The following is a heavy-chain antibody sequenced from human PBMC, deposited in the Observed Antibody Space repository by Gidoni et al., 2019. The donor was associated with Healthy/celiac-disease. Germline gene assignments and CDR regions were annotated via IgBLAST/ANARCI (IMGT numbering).Heavy chain of an antibody. CDR2: IYSGGST. CDR1: GFTVSSNY. D-gene: IGHD4-17*01. J-gene: IGHJ4*02. CDR3: ARETQYDYGDYERVFDY. V-gene: IGHV3-53*04. Sequence: EVQLVESGGGLVQPGGSLRLSCAASGFTVSSNYMSWVRQAPGKGLEWVSVIYSGGSTYYADSVKGRFTISRHNSKNTLYLQMNSLRAEDTAVYYCARETQYDYGDYERVFDYWGQGTLVTVSS.